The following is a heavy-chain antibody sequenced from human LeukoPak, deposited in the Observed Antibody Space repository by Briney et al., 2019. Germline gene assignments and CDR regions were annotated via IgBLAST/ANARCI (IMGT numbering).Heavy chain of an antibody. CDR2: IYYSGST. J-gene: IGHJ4*02. CDR3: ARGETYDILTGYAINYFDY. CDR1: GFTFGDYA. D-gene: IGHD3-9*01. V-gene: IGHV4-39*01. Sequence: GSLRLSCTVSGFTFGDYAMSWVRQAPGKGLEWIGSIYYSGSTYYNPSLKSRVTISVDTSKNQFSLKLSSVTAADTAVYYCARGETYDILTGYAINYFDYWGQGTLVTVSS.